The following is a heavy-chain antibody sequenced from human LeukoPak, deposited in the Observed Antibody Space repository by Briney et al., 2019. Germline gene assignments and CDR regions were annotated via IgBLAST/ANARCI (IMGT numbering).Heavy chain of an antibody. D-gene: IGHD3-16*01. J-gene: IGHJ4*02. V-gene: IGHV4-59*13. CDR2: IDYSGTT. CDR1: GGSISSYY. Sequence: SETLSLTCTVSGGSISSYYWSWIRQPPGQGLEWIGFIDYSGTTNYNPSLKSRVTISVDTSKSQFSLKLSSVTAADAAVYYCARGGTTPFDYWGQGTLVTVSS. CDR3: ARGGTTPFDY.